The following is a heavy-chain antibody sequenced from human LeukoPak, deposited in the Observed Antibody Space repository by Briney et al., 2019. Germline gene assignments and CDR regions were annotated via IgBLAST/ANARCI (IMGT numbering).Heavy chain of an antibody. D-gene: IGHD5-18*01. Sequence: GGSLRLSCSASGFPFSIYGMNWVRQAPGKGLEWVSVSGGDGRTYYADSVRGRFTISGDDSKNTLYLQMNSLSAEDTAVYYCAKAQLGGYNYAPLDSWGQGTLVTVSS. V-gene: IGHV3-23*01. J-gene: IGHJ4*02. CDR2: SGGDGRT. CDR1: GFPFSIYG. CDR3: AKAQLGGYNYAPLDS.